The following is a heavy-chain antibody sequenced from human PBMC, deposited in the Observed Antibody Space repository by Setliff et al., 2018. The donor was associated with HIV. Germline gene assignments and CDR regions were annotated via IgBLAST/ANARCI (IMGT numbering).Heavy chain of an antibody. CDR3: ARMGAARPLYYYGMDV. CDR1: GGSFSGYY. D-gene: IGHD6-6*01. V-gene: IGHV4-34*09. CDR2: SYHSGSP. J-gene: IGHJ6*02. Sequence: SETLSLTCAVYGGSFSGYYWSWIRQPPGKGLEWIGYSYHSGSPSYNPSLKSRTTISVDTSKNEFSLKLSSVTAADTAVYYCARMGAARPLYYYGMDVWGRGTTVTVSS.